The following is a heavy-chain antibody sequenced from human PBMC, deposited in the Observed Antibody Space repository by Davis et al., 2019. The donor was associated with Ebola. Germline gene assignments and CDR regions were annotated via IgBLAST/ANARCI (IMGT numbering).Heavy chain of an antibody. V-gene: IGHV3-74*01. CDR1: GFTLSNYW. J-gene: IGHJ4*02. CDR2: IKTDGIYT. Sequence: GEFLKISCEVPGFTLSNYWMHWVRQGPGKGLVWVSRIKTDGIYTIYADSVKGRFTISRDNAKNTLYLQMDGLRAEDTAVYYCARGSHYANDYWGQGTLVTVSS. CDR3: ARGSHYANDY. D-gene: IGHD4-17*01.